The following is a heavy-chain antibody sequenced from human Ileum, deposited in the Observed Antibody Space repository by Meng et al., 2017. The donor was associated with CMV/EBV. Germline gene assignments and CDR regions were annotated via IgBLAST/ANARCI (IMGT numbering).Heavy chain of an antibody. V-gene: IGHV1-46*01. Sequence: VRQAPGQGIEWMGIINPSGGSTSYAQKFQGRVTMTRDTSTSTVYMELSSLRSEDTAVYYCARAIGWGSRFLEWLSSVDYYYYGMDVWGQGTTVTVSS. D-gene: IGHD3-3*01. CDR3: ARAIGWGSRFLEWLSSVDYYYYGMDV. CDR2: INPSGGST. J-gene: IGHJ6*02.